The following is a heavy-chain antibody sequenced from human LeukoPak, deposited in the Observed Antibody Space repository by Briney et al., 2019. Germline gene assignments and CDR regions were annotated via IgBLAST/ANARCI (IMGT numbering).Heavy chain of an antibody. V-gene: IGHV4-59*12. J-gene: IGHJ4*02. CDR1: GGSISSYY. Sequence: PSETLSLTCTVSGGSISSYYWSWIRQPPGKGLEWIGYIYYSGSTNYNPSLKSRVTISVDTSKNQFSLKLSSVTAADTAVYYCARDQLVSYFDYWGQGTLVTVSS. CDR3: ARDQLVSYFDY. D-gene: IGHD6-13*01. CDR2: IYYSGST.